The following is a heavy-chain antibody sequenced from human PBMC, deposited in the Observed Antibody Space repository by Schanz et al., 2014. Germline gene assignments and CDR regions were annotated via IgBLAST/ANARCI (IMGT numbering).Heavy chain of an antibody. J-gene: IGHJ4*02. CDR1: GYTFTSDS. D-gene: IGHD3-10*01. Sequence: QVQLVQSGAEVKKPGASVKVSCKASGYTFTSDSMHWVRQAPGQGLEWLGWMNPNSGNPGFAQKFRGRVTMTRNTSMSTAYMELSSLTSEDTAVHYCARGRGFYDYWGQGTLVTVSS. CDR2: MNPNSGNP. V-gene: IGHV1-8*02. CDR3: ARGRGFYDY.